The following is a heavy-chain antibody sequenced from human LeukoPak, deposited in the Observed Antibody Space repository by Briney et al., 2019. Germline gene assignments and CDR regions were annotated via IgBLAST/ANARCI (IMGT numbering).Heavy chain of an antibody. CDR2: IIPIFGTA. D-gene: IGHD6-13*01. CDR3: ARVIAAAGFNWFDP. V-gene: IGHV1-69*06. Sequence: SVKVSCKASGGTFSSYAISWVRQAPGQGLEWMGGIIPIFGTANYAQKFQGRVTITADKSTSTAYMELSSLRSEDTAVYYCARVIAAAGFNWFDPWGQGTLVTVSS. J-gene: IGHJ5*02. CDR1: GGTFSSYA.